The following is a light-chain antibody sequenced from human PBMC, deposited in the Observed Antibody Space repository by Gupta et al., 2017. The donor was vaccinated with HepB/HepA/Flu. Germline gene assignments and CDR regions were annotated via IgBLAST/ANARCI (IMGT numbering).Light chain of an antibody. CDR3: QQENSYPCT. CDR2: QAS. V-gene: IGKV1-5*03. Sequence: DIQMTQSPSTLSASVGDRVTITCRASQSINSWLAWYQQKPGQAPKLLIYQASTLESGVTSRFSGSGSGTEFTLTISSLQPDDFATYYCQQENSYPCTFGPGTKVDIK. CDR1: QSINSW. J-gene: IGKJ3*01.